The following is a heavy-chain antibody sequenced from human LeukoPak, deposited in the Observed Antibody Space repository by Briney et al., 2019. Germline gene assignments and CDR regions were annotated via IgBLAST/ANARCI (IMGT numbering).Heavy chain of an antibody. CDR1: GLTVSNNY. CDR3: AKPRNGYCSSTSCYKLLDY. V-gene: IGHV3-53*01. CDR2: IYSGGTT. D-gene: IGHD2-2*02. J-gene: IGHJ4*02. Sequence: GGSLRLSCAASGLTVSNNYMSWVRQAPGKGLEWVSTIYSGGTTYYTDSVKGRFTISRDNSQNTLYLQMNSLRAEDTAVYYCAKPRNGYCSSTSCYKLLDYWGQGTLVTVSS.